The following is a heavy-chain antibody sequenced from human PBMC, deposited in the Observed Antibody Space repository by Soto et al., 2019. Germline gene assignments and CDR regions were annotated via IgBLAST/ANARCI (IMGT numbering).Heavy chain of an antibody. V-gene: IGHV3-23*01. Sequence: PGGSLSLSCVASGFIFSTSAMSWVRQAPGKGRQWVSAISGSGGSPYYADSVKGRFTISRDNSKNTLYLEMNSLRAEDTAVYYCAKGPTIFGVIIVAEYYYGMDVWGQGTTVTVSS. D-gene: IGHD3-3*01. CDR1: GFIFSTSA. CDR3: AKGPTIFGVIIVAEYYYGMDV. J-gene: IGHJ6*02. CDR2: ISGSGGSP.